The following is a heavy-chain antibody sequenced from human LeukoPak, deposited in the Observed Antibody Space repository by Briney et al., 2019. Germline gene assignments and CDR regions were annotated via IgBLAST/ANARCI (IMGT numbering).Heavy chain of an antibody. CDR3: AKDKDYGVLGWFDP. CDR2: ISGSGGST. V-gene: IGHV3-23*01. D-gene: IGHD4-17*01. Sequence: GGYLRLYCAASGFTFSSYAMSWVRQAPGKGLELVSAISGSGGSTYYADSVKGRFTISRDNSKNTLYLQMNSLRAEDTAVYYCAKDKDYGVLGWFDPWGQGTLVTVSS. CDR1: GFTFSSYA. J-gene: IGHJ5*02.